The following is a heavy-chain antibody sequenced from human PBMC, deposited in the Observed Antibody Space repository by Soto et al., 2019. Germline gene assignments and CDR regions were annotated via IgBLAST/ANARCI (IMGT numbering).Heavy chain of an antibody. Sequence: SETLSLTCTGSGGSTSSDDYWSWIRQPPGKGLEWIGHIYYSGNTDYNPSLKSRLAISIDTSKNQFSLKLSSVTAADTAVYFCAREGGESSDGLYYGDAWGQGSLVAVSS. V-gene: IGHV4-30-4*01. CDR1: GGSTSSDDY. J-gene: IGHJ5*02. CDR2: IYYSGNT. D-gene: IGHD4-17*01. CDR3: AREGGESSDGLYYGDA.